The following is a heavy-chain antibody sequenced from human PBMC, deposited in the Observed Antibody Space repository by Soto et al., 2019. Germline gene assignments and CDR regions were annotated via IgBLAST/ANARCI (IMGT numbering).Heavy chain of an antibody. CDR2: INPKSGVT. Sequence: GASVKVSCKASGYMFSGYYIHWVRQAPGQGLEWMGWINPKSGVTKCAEKCQGRVSMTGDTSITTAYLELSSLTSDDTAVYYCSTDRVAFDMWGQGTKVTVSS. V-gene: IGHV1-2*02. D-gene: IGHD3-22*01. J-gene: IGHJ3*02. CDR1: GYMFSGYY. CDR3: STDRVAFDM.